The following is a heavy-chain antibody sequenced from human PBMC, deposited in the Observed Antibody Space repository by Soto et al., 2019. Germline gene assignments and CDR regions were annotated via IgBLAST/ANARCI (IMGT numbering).Heavy chain of an antibody. J-gene: IGHJ4*02. V-gene: IGHV3-33*01. CDR3: ARAPPRAGYSSGWYYFDY. D-gene: IGHD6-19*01. CDR2: IWYDGSNK. CDR1: GFAFSSYG. Sequence: PGGSLRLSCAASGFAFSSYGMHWVRQAPGKGLEWVAVIWYDGSNKYYADSVKGRFTISRDNSKNTLYLQMNSLRAEDTAVYYCARAPPRAGYSSGWYYFDYWGQGTLVTVSS.